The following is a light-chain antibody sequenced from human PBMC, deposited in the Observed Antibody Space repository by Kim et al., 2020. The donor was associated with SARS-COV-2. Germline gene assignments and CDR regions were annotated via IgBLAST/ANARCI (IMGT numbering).Light chain of an antibody. CDR1: SLRSYY. V-gene: IGLV3-19*01. CDR2: GKT. J-gene: IGLJ2*01. CDR3: NSRDSSGNLVV. Sequence: ALGQTVRITCQGDSLRSYYATWYQQKPGQAPVLVIYGKTNRPSGIPDRFSGSSSGNTASLTITGAQAEDEADYYCNSRDSSGNLVVFGGGTQVTVL.